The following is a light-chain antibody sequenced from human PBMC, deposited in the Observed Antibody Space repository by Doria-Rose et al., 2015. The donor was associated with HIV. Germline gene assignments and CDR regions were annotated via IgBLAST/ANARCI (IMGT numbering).Light chain of an antibody. CDR1: QSSSSTY. CDR3: HQYGTSWT. V-gene: IGKV3-20*01. Sequence: EIVMTQSPGTLSLSPGEGATLSCRASQSSSSTYLAWYQQKPGQAPSLLIYDGSTRVTGIPDRFSASGSGTDFTLTINRLEPEDFALYYCHQYGTSWTFGQGTKVEI. J-gene: IGKJ1*01. CDR2: DGS.